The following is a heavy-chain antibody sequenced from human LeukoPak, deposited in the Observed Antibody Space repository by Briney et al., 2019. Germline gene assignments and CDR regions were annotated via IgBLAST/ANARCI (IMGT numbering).Heavy chain of an antibody. CDR2: IKQDGSEK. V-gene: IGHV3-7*01. D-gene: IGHD6-13*01. Sequence: PGGSLRLSCVASGFTFSNVWMSWVRQAPGKGLEWVANIKQDGSEKYYVDSVKGRFTISRDNAKNSLYLQMNSLRAEDTAVYYCARNTADSSSWYFPYYYYYMDVWGKGTTVTVSS. CDR3: ARNTADSSSWYFPYYYYYMDV. CDR1: GFTFSNVW. J-gene: IGHJ6*03.